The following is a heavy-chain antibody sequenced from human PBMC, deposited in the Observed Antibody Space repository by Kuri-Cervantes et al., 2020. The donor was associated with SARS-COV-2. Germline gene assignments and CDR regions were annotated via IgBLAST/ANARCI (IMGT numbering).Heavy chain of an antibody. CDR3: ARDGGGYYDSSGYYGQLGFDY. Sequence: GGSLRLSCAASGFTFTSYAIHWVRQAPGKGLEWVSYISSSSSTIYYADSVKGRFTISRDNAKNSLYLQMNSLRDEDTAVYYCARDGGGYYDSSGYYGQLGFDYWGQGTLVTVSS. D-gene: IGHD3-22*01. J-gene: IGHJ4*02. V-gene: IGHV3-48*02. CDR1: GFTFTSYA. CDR2: ISSSSSTI.